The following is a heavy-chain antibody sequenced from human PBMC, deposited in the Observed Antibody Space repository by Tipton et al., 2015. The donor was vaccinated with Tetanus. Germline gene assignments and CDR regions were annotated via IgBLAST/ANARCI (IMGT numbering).Heavy chain of an antibody. Sequence: SLRLSCAASGFTPSTYDIQWVRQPTGKGLEWASGIGTAGDTHYSGSVKGRFTISRENVKNSLSLQLNNLRVGDTAVYYCARGSAGSPMDVWGQWTTVTVSS. CDR3: ARGSAGSPMDV. CDR2: IGTAGDT. CDR1: GFTPSTYD. V-gene: IGHV3-13*01. J-gene: IGHJ6*02.